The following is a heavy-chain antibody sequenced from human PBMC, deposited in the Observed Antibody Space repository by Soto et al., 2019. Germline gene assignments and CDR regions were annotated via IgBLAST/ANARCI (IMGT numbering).Heavy chain of an antibody. D-gene: IGHD1-26*01. V-gene: IGHV1-69*06. Sequence: GASVKVSCKASGGTFGSYAISWVRQAPGQGLEWMGGIIPIFGTANYAQKFQGRVTITADKSTSTAYMELSSLRSEDTAVYYCARGEGATTGRGNYYYGMDVWGQGTTVTVSS. J-gene: IGHJ6*02. CDR2: IIPIFGTA. CDR1: GGTFGSYA. CDR3: ARGEGATTGRGNYYYGMDV.